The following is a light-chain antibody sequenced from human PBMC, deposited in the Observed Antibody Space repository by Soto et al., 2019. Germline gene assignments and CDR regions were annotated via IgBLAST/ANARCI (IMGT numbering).Light chain of an antibody. CDR2: EVS. CDR3: SSYTSSSTVV. J-gene: IGLJ2*01. V-gene: IGLV2-18*02. CDR1: SSDVGSYNR. Sequence: QSALTQPPSVSGSPGQSVTISCTGTSSDVGSYNRVSWYQQPPGTAPKLMIYEVSNRPSGVPDRFSGSKSGNTASLTISGLQAGGEGDYYCSSYTSSSTVVFGGGTKVTVL.